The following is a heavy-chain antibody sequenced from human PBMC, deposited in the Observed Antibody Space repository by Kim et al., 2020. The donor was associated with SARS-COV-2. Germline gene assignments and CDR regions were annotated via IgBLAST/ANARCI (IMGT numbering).Heavy chain of an antibody. CDR3: ARVGVGSASVYYFDF. Sequence: GGSLRLSCEASGFTFSDYYMSWIRQAPGKGLEWLSYISGSISYTNYADSVRGRFTISRDNAKNSLYLQMNSLRGKDTAVYYRARVGVGSASVYYFDFWGQGTLVTVSS. D-gene: IGHD2-15*01. J-gene: IGHJ4*02. CDR1: GFTFSDYY. CDR2: ISGSISYT. V-gene: IGHV3-11*03.